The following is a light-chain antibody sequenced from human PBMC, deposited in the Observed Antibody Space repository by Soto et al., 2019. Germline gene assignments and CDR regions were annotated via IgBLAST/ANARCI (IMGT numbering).Light chain of an antibody. J-gene: IGKJ1*01. CDR2: SAS. CDR1: QSISDT. CDR3: QQYNNWPWT. Sequence: EIVMTQSPATLSVSPGGRATLSCRASQSISDTLAWYQQKPGQPPRRLTYSASRGATGFPARFSGSGSGTDFTLTISSLQSEDFAVYYCQQYNNWPWTFGQGTKV. V-gene: IGKV3-15*01.